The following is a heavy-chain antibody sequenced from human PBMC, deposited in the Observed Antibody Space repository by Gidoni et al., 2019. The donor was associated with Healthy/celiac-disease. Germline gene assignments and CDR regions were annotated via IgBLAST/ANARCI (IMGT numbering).Heavy chain of an antibody. CDR2: MNPNSGNT. D-gene: IGHD6-13*01. CDR1: GSTFTSYD. CDR3: ARVGDYSSSWYYFDY. J-gene: IGHJ4*02. V-gene: IGHV1-8*01. Sequence: QVQLVQSVAEVKKPGASVKVSCKASGSTFTSYDINWVRQATGQGLEWMVWMNPNSGNTGYAQKFQGRVTMTRNTSISTAYMELSSLRSEDTAVYYCARVGDYSSSWYYFDYWGQGTLVTVSS.